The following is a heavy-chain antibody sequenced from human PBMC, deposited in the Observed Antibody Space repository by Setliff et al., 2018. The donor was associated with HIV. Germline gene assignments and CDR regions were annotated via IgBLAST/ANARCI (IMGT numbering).Heavy chain of an antibody. D-gene: IGHD2-2*01. CDR1: GGSISSSSYY. CDR2: IFYSGST. V-gene: IGHV4-39*07. Sequence: SETLSLTCTVSGGSISSSSYYWGWIRQPPGKGLEWIGSIFYSGSTYYNPFIKSRVTISVDTSKNHFSLKLSSVTAADTAVYYCAGVPAALERWFDPWGQGTLVTVSS. J-gene: IGHJ5*02. CDR3: AGVPAALERWFDP.